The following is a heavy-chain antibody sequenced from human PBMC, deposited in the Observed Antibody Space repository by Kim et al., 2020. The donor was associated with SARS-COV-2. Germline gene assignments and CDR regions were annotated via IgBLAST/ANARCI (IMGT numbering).Heavy chain of an antibody. CDR3: ARDQDSGSYYDVAYGMDV. J-gene: IGHJ6*02. D-gene: IGHD1-26*01. CDR1: GFTFSSYS. Sequence: GGSLRLSCAASGFTFSSYSMNWVRQAPGKGLEWVSYISSSSSTIYYADSVKGRFTISRDNAKNSLYLQMNSLRDEDTAVYYCARDQDSGSYYDVAYGMDVWGQGTTVTVSS. V-gene: IGHV3-48*02. CDR2: ISSSSSTI.